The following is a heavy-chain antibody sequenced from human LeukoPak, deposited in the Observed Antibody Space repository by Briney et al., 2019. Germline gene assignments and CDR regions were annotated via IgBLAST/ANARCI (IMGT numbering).Heavy chain of an antibody. CDR2: MYYSGST. Sequence: SETLSLTCTVSGGSISSYYWSWIRQPPGKGLEWIGYMYYSGSTNYNPSLKSRVTISVDTSKNQFSLKLSSVTAADTAVYYCARLGYSSSWDYYYYGMDVWGQGTTVTVSS. J-gene: IGHJ6*02. V-gene: IGHV4-59*08. CDR3: ARLGYSSSWDYYYYGMDV. CDR1: GGSISSYY. D-gene: IGHD6-13*01.